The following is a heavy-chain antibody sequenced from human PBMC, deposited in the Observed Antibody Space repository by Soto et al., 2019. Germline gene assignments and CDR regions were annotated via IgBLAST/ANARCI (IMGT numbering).Heavy chain of an antibody. CDR2: VKSKADVGTA. J-gene: IGHJ4*02. CDR3: NSYPDFWGGHTPL. CDR1: GVSITNTW. V-gene: IGHV3-15*07. D-gene: IGHD3-3*01. Sequence: EVQLVESGGGLVQPGGSLRLSCAASGVSITNTWMHWVRQAPGKGLEWVGRVKSKADVGTADYAAPVKGRFTVSRDDSKNTQYLQMNSLKMEDTAVYYCNSYPDFWGGHTPLWGQGTLVTVSS.